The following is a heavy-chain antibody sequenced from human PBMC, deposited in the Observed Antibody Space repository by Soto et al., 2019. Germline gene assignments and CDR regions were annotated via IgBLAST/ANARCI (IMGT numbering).Heavy chain of an antibody. V-gene: IGHV1-69*13. Sequence: QVQLVQSGAEVKKPGASVKVSCKASGYTFTSYAMHWVRQAPGQGLEWMGGIIPIFGTANYAQKFQGRVTITADESTSTAYMELSSLRSEDTAVYYCARVDSYSSSGGGLNWGQGTLVTVSS. CDR2: IIPIFGTA. CDR1: GYTFTSYA. CDR3: ARVDSYSSSGGGLN. J-gene: IGHJ4*02. D-gene: IGHD6-6*01.